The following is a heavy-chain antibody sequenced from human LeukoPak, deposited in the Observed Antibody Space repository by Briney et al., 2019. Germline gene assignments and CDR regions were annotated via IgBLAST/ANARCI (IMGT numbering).Heavy chain of an antibody. CDR2: IIPILGIA. CDR1: GGTFSSYA. J-gene: IGHJ4*02. D-gene: IGHD3-22*01. V-gene: IGHV1-69*04. CDR3: ARDWYSGDSSGSFDY. Sequence: SVKVSCKASGGTFSSYAISWVRRAPGQGLEWMGRIIPILGIANYAQKFQGRVTITADKSTSTAYMELSSLRSEDTAVYYCARDWYSGDSSGSFDYWGQGTLVTVSS.